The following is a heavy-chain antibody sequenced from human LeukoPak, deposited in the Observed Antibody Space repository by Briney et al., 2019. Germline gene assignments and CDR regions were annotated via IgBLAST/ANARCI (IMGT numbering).Heavy chain of an antibody. V-gene: IGHV3-48*01. CDR2: ISASSSST. J-gene: IGHJ4*02. CDR1: QFSLGAFA. Sequence: GGSLSLFCVASQFSLGAFAMNWVRQAPGKGLEWISYISASSSSTYYAESVKGRFTISRDNAKDSLYLQMNSLRAEDTAVYYCARGVGRVGGTFDLWGQGTLVTVSP. D-gene: IGHD1-26*01. CDR3: ARGVGRVGGTFDL.